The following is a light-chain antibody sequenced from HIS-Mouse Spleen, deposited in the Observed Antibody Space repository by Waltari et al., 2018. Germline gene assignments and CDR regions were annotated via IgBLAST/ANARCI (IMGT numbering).Light chain of an antibody. CDR3: CSYAGSSTFVV. Sequence: QSALTQPASVSGSPGQSNTISCTGTSSDVGSYNLASWYQQHPGKAPKLMIYEGSKRPSGVSKRCSGCKSGYTASLTIPGLQAEDEADYYCCSYAGSSTFVVFGGGTKLTVL. V-gene: IGLV2-23*01. CDR1: SSDVGSYNL. J-gene: IGLJ2*01. CDR2: EGS.